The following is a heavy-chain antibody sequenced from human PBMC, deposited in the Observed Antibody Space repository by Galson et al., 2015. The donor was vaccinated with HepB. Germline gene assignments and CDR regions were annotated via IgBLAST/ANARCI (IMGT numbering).Heavy chain of an antibody. CDR1: GGSISRYY. J-gene: IGHJ4*02. CDR2: IHGSESI. CDR3: ARVAWIQLDFDY. D-gene: IGHD5-18*01. Sequence: ETLSLTCTVSGGSISRYYWGWIRQPPGKGLEWIGYIHGSESINYNPSLRGRVTISVATSKNQFSLRLSSVTAADTAVYYCARVAWIQLDFDYWGQGTLVTVSS. V-gene: IGHV4-59*01.